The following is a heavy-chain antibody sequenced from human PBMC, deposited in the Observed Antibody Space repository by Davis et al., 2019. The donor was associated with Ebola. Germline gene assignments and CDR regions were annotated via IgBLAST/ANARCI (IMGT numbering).Heavy chain of an antibody. CDR3: ARRVTRSYWYFDL. CDR2: IYPGDSDT. CDR1: GYSFTSYW. Sequence: GESLKISCKGSGYSFTSYWIGWVRQMPGKGLEWMGIIYPGDSDTRYSPSFQGQVTISADKFISTAYLQWSSLKASDTAMYYCARRVTRSYWYFDLWGRGTLVTVSS. J-gene: IGHJ2*01. D-gene: IGHD4-11*01. V-gene: IGHV5-51*01.